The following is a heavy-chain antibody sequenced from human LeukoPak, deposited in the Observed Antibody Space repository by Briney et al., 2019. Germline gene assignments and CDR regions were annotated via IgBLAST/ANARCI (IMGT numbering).Heavy chain of an antibody. J-gene: IGHJ5*02. CDR3: AIHIVVVPAAKKKNCFDP. CDR1: GGLFSGYY. V-gene: IGHV4-34*01. D-gene: IGHD2-2*01. Sequence: SDTLSLPCAVYGGLFSGYYWSWLRQPPGKGLEWIGEINHRGSTNYNPSLKSRVTISVDTSKNQFSLKLSSVTAADTAVYYCAIHIVVVPAAKKKNCFDPWGQGTLVTVSS. CDR2: INHRGST.